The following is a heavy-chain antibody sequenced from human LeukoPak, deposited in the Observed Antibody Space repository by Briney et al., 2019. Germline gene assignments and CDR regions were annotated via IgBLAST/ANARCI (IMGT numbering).Heavy chain of an antibody. D-gene: IGHD6-13*01. V-gene: IGHV3-21*01. CDR3: ARTANFAAGYYIDY. Sequence: GGSLRLSCAASGFTFSSYTMNWVRQAPGKGLEWVSSISGSSRHKYYADSVKGRFTISRDDAKNSLYLQMNSLRAEDTAVYYCARTANFAAGYYIDYWGQGTLVTVSS. J-gene: IGHJ4*02. CDR1: GFTFSSYT. CDR2: ISGSSRHK.